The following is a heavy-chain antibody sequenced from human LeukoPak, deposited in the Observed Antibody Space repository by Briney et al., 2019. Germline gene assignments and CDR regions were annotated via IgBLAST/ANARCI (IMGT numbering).Heavy chain of an antibody. V-gene: IGHV4-39*07. CDR1: GASIGSYNSY. Sequence: PSETLSLICTVSGASIGSYNSYWGWIRQPPGKGLEWIGSIYHSGSTYYNPSLKSRVTISADFSKNQFSLKLSSVTVAETAVYFCARKYLYGSGKPHFDHWGQGTLVTVSS. J-gene: IGHJ4*02. CDR2: IYHSGST. CDR3: ARKYLYGSGKPHFDH. D-gene: IGHD3-10*01.